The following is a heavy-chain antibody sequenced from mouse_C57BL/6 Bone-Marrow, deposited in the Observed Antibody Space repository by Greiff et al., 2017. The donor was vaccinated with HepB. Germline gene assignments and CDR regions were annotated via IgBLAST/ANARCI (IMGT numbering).Heavy chain of an antibody. CDR3: ARSIYYYGSSYFSYWYFDV. V-gene: IGHV1-52*01. CDR2: IDPSDSET. J-gene: IGHJ1*03. Sequence: QVQLQQPGAELVRPGSSVKLSCKASGYTFTSYWMHWVKQRPIQGLEWIGNIDPSDSETHYNQKFKDKATLTVDKSSSTAYMQLSSLTSEDSAVYYCARSIYYYGSSYFSYWYFDVWGTGTTVTVSS. D-gene: IGHD1-1*01. CDR1: GYTFTSYW.